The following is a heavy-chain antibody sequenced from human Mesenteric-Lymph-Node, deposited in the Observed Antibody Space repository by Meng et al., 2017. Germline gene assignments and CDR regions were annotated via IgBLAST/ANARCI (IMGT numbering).Heavy chain of an antibody. J-gene: IGHJ4*02. CDR2: INEDGSEK. CDR3: TRDRAWGRTDY. D-gene: IGHD7-27*01. V-gene: IGHV3-7*01. CDR1: GFTFSSYW. Sequence: GESLKISCAASGFTFSSYWMSWVRQAPGQGLEWVAIINEDGSEKYYLDSVKGRFTISRDNAKSSLDLQMTSLRAEDTAVYYCTRDRAWGRTDYWGQGTLVTVSS.